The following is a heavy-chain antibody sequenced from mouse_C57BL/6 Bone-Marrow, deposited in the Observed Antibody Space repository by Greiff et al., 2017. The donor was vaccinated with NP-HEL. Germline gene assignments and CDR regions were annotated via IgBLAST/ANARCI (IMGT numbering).Heavy chain of an antibody. D-gene: IGHD2-1*01. Sequence: QVQLQQSGAELVKPGASVKMSCKASGYTFTTYPIEWVKQNHGKSLEWIGNFHPSNDDTEYNEKFKNKATLTVEKSSSTVYLELSRLISDDSSVYYGARGGNYWYYFDYGGQGNTLTVSS. V-gene: IGHV1-47*01. J-gene: IGHJ2*01. CDR1: GYTFTTYP. CDR2: FHPSNDDT. CDR3: ARGGNYWYYFDY.